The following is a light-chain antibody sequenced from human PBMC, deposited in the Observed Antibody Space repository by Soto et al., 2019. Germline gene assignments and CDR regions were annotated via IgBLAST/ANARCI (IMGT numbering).Light chain of an antibody. CDR1: QSVSSSY. Sequence: EIVLTQSPGTLSLSPGERATLSCRASQSVSSSYLAWYQQKPGQAPRLLIYGASTRAAGIPARFSGSGSGTDFTLTITSLQSEDSAVYYCQQYNNWPLTFGGGTKVDIK. CDR2: GAS. CDR3: QQYNNWPLT. V-gene: IGKV3-15*01. J-gene: IGKJ4*01.